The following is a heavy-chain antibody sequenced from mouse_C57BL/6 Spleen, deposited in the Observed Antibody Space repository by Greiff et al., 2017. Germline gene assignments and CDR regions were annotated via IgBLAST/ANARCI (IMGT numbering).Heavy chain of an antibody. CDR3: ARKTTVVAHWYFDV. V-gene: IGHV1-42*01. J-gene: IGHJ1*03. D-gene: IGHD1-1*01. Sequence: EVQRVESGPELVKPGASVKISCKASGYSFTGYYMNWVKQSPEKSLEWIGEINPCTGGTTYNQKFKAKAPLTVDKSSSTAYMQLKSLTSEDAAVNYCARKTTVVAHWYFDVWGKGTTVTVSS. CDR1: GYSFTGYY. CDR2: INPCTGGT.